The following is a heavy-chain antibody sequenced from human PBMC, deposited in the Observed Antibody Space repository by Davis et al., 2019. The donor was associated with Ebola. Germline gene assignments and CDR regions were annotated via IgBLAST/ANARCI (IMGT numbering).Heavy chain of an antibody. J-gene: IGHJ4*02. CDR1: GFTFSSYW. CDR3: AREGYYYGSGTTGGFD. Sequence: GESLKISCAASGFTFSSYWMNWVRQAPGKGLEWVSYIHSSGSPVYYANSVKGRFTISRDNSKNTLYLQMNSLRAEDTAVYYCAREGYYYGSGTTGGFDWGQGTLVTVSS. D-gene: IGHD3-10*01. V-gene: IGHV3-48*01. CDR2: IHSSGSPV.